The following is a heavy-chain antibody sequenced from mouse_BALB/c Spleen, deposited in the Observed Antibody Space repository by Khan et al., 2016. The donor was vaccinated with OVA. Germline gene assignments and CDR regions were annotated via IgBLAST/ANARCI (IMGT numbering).Heavy chain of an antibody. CDR3: APAGTGDYFDY. CDR2: IDPANDNS. Sequence: EVQLQQSGAELVKPGASVKLSCTASGFNIKDTHMHWVKQRPEQGLEWLGRIDPANDNSKYDPRFQGKATITADTSSNTAYLHLSSLTSEDTAVXYCAPAGTGDYFDYWGQGTTLTVSS. D-gene: IGHD4-1*01. V-gene: IGHV14-3*02. J-gene: IGHJ2*01. CDR1: GFNIKDTH.